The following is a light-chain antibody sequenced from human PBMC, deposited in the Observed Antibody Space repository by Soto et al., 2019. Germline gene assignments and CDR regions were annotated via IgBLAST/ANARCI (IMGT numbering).Light chain of an antibody. J-gene: IGKJ1*01. CDR3: QQGWT. CDR1: QSISGW. Sequence: DIQMTQSPSTLSASVGDRVPITCRASQSISGWLAWYQQKPGKAPKLLIYDATSLESGVPSRFSGSGSGAEFTLTLSGLQPDDFATYYCQQGWTFGQGTKVDIK. CDR2: DAT. V-gene: IGKV1-5*01.